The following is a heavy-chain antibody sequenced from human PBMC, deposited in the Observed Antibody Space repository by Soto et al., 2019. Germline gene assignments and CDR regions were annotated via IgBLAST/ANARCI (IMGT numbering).Heavy chain of an antibody. Sequence: QVQLVQSGAEVKRPGSSVKVSCKASGDTFTFYSINWVRQAPALGLEWMGRINPILSMSNYAQRVQGRDTMTADKSTSTAYMELSSLRSEDTAIYYCASSYGSGYRAFDYWGQGALVTVSS. CDR3: ASSYGSGYRAFDY. V-gene: IGHV1-69*02. D-gene: IGHD3-10*01. CDR2: INPILSMS. CDR1: GDTFTFYS. J-gene: IGHJ4*02.